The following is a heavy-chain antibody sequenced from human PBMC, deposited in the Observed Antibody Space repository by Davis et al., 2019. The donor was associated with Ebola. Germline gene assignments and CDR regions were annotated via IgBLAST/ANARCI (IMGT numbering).Heavy chain of an antibody. V-gene: IGHV2-5*02. Sequence: SGPTLVHPTQTLTLTCTFSGFSLSSTGVGVGWIRQPPGKALDWIALIYWDDDKRYRPSLKSRLALSKDTSKNQVVLTMTNMDPVDTATYFCAHTAYDFLSGSGYDKFDYWSQGTLVTVSS. CDR3: AHTAYDFLSGSGYDKFDY. CDR1: GFSLSSTGVG. CDR2: IYWDDDK. D-gene: IGHD3-3*01. J-gene: IGHJ4*01.